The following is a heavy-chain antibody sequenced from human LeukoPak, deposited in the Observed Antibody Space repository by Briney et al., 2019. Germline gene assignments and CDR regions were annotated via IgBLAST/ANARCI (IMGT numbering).Heavy chain of an antibody. CDR2: ISSSSSTI. V-gene: IGHV3-48*04. D-gene: IGHD3-16*01. Sequence: GGPLRLSCAASGFTFSSYNMNWVRQAPGKGLEWVSYISSSSSTIYYADSVKGRFTISRDNAKNSLYLQMNSLRAEDTAVYYCARGAPNGGYDYWGQGTLVTVSS. CDR3: ARGAPNGGYDY. J-gene: IGHJ4*02. CDR1: GFTFSSYN.